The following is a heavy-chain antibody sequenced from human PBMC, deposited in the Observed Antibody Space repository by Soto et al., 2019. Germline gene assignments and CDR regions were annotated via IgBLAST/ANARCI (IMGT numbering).Heavy chain of an antibody. D-gene: IGHD5-12*01. CDR1: GFTVSSNY. CDR3: ARGGKWRDAFDI. J-gene: IGHJ3*02. CDR2: IYSGGST. Sequence: EVQLVETGGGLIQPGGSLRLSCAASGFTVSSNYMTWVRQAPGKGLEWVSVIYSGGSTFYADSVKGRFTISRDNSKNMLYLQKNSLRAEDTAVYYCARGGKWRDAFDIWGQGTMVTVSS. V-gene: IGHV3-53*02.